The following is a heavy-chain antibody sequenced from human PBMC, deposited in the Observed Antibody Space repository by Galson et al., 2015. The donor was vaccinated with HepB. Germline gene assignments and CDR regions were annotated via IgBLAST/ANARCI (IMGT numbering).Heavy chain of an antibody. CDR3: ARGAVAGTFDY. D-gene: IGHD6-19*01. V-gene: IGHV1-3*04. CDR1: GYTFTSSA. CDR2: INTGNGNT. J-gene: IGHJ4*02. Sequence: SCKASGYTFTSSAMHWVRQAPGQRLEWMGWINTGNGNTKYSQKFQGRVTITRDTSASTAYMELSSLRSEDTAVYYCARGAVAGTFDYWGQGTLVTVSS.